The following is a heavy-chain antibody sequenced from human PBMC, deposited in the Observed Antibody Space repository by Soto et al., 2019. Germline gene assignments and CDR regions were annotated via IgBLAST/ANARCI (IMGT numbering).Heavy chain of an antibody. J-gene: IGHJ4*02. CDR1: GHTFHNYA. CDR3: AKVSRGMGVVPAAVN. D-gene: IGHD2-2*01. V-gene: IGHV3-23*01. Sequence: EVQLLESGGGLEQPGGSLRLSCVGSGHTFHNYAMTWVRQAPGKGLEWVSGISGSGGSTYYADSVRGRFTISRDDSKNTLYLQMNSLRAEDTAVYYCAKVSRGMGVVPAAVNWGQGTLVTVSS. CDR2: ISGSGGST.